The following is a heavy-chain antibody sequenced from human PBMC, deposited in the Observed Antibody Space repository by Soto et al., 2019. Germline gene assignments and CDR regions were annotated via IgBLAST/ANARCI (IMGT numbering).Heavy chain of an antibody. CDR2: IGASGGST. V-gene: IGHV3-23*01. D-gene: IGHD1-26*01. J-gene: IGHJ4*02. CDR3: APQGARGLYYFDH. CDR1: GFTFSTYA. Sequence: EVQVLESGGGLVQPGGSLRLSCAASGFTFSTYAMSWVRQAPGKGLEWVSGIGASGGSTNYADSVKGRFTISRDNSKNTLYLQMNSLRAEDTALYYCAPQGARGLYYFDHWGQGTLVTVSS.